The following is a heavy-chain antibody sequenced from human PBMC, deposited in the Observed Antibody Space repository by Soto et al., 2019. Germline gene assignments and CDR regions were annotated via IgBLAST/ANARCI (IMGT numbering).Heavy chain of an antibody. CDR1: GGSISSGDYY. J-gene: IGHJ6*02. V-gene: IGHV4-30-4*01. CDR3: ARDYYYGSGSYYKSYYGMDV. Sequence: SETLSLTCTVSGGSISSGDYYWSWIRQPPGKGLEWIGYIYYSGSTYYNPSLKSRVTISVDTSKNQFSLKLSSVTAADTAVYYCARDYYYGSGSYYKSYYGMDVWGQGTTVTVSS. D-gene: IGHD3-10*01. CDR2: IYYSGST.